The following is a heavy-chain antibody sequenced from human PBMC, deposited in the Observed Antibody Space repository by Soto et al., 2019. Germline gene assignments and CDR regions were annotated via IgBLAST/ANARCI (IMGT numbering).Heavy chain of an antibody. V-gene: IGHV4-39*01. D-gene: IGHD6-19*01. J-gene: IGHJ2*01. CDR1: GGSISSSSYY. CDR2: IYYSGST. Sequence: QLQLQESGPGLVKPSETLSLTCTVSGGSISSSSYYWGWIRQPPGKGLEWIGSIYYSGSTYYNPSLKSRVTISVDTSKNQFSLKLSSVTAADTAVYYCARGSITEKWLVIRWYFDLWGRGTLVTVSS. CDR3: ARGSITEKWLVIRWYFDL.